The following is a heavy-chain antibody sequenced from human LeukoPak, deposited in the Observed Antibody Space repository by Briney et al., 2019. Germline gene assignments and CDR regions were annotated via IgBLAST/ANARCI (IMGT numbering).Heavy chain of an antibody. J-gene: IGHJ4*02. CDR2: ISGGNT. CDR1: GFTVSSNE. CDR3: ARRAGAYSHPYDY. D-gene: IGHD4/OR15-4a*01. V-gene: IGHV3-38-3*01. Sequence: PGGSLRLSCAASGFTVSSNEMSWVRQAPGKGLEWVSSISGGNTYYADSRKGRFTISRDNSKNTLHLQMNSLRAEDTAVYYCARRAGAYSHPYDYWGQGTLVTVSS.